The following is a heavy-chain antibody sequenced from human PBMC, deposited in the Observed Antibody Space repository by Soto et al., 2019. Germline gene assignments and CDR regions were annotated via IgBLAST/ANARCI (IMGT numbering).Heavy chain of an antibody. CDR2: FDPEDGET. CDR3: ATDSGPLGWFDD. CDR1: GYTLTELS. V-gene: IGHV1-24*01. J-gene: IGHJ4*02. D-gene: IGHD2-15*01. Sequence: ASVKVSCKVSGYTLTELSMHWVRQAPGKGLEWMGGFDPEDGETIYAQKFQGRVTMTEDTSTDTAYMELSSLRSEDTAVYYCATDSGPLGWFDDWGQGTLVTVSS.